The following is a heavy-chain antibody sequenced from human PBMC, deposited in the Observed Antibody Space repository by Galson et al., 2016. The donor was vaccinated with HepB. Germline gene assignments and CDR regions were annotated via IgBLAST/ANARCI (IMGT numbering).Heavy chain of an antibody. CDR1: GFTFSASA. D-gene: IGHD4-23*01. J-gene: IGHJ4*02. CDR3: SGAGRGYGGNTIPGAY. CDR2: IRSKGDNYAT. Sequence: SLRLSCATSGFTFSASAMHWVRQASGKGLEWVGRIRSKGDNYATSYAASVKGRFTVSRDDSKNTAYLQMNSLKIEDTAVYYCSGAGRGYGGNTIPGAYWGQGTLVTVSS. V-gene: IGHV3-73*01.